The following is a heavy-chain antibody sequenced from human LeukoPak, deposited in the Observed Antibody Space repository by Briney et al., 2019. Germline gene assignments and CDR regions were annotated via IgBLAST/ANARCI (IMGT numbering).Heavy chain of an antibody. V-gene: IGHV1-69*05. Sequence: ASVKVSCKASGGTFSSYAISWVRQAPGQGLEWMGGIIPIFGTANYAQKFQGRVTITTDESTSTAYMELSSLRSEDTAVYYCARPQVGAIPHAFDIWGQGTMVTVSS. CDR3: ARPQVGAIPHAFDI. D-gene: IGHD1-26*01. CDR2: IIPIFGTA. J-gene: IGHJ3*02. CDR1: GGTFSSYA.